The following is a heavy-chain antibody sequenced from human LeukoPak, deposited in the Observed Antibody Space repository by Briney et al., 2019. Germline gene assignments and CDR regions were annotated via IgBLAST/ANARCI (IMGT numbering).Heavy chain of an antibody. CDR1: GGSISSGGYS. Sequence: SETLSLTCAVSGGSISSGGYSWSWIRQPPGKGLEWIGYIYYSGSTHYNPSLKSRVTISVDTSKNQFSLKLSSVTAADTAVYYCARASPGSGIAAAGPSYYFDYWGRGTLVTVSS. D-gene: IGHD6-13*01. CDR3: ARASPGSGIAAAGPSYYFDY. V-gene: IGHV4-30-4*07. CDR2: IYYSGST. J-gene: IGHJ4*02.